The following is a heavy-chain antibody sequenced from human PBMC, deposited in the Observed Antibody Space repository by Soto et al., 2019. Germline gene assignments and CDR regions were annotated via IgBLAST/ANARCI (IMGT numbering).Heavy chain of an antibody. CDR2: ISYDGSNK. V-gene: IGHV3-30*18. J-gene: IGHJ4*02. CDR3: AKDQYSSSSGRLNFDY. D-gene: IGHD6-6*01. CDR1: GFTFSSYG. Sequence: GGSLRLSCAASGFTFSSYGMHWVRQAPGKGLEWVAVISYDGSNKYYADSVKGRFTISRDNSKNTLYLQMNSLRAEDTAVYYCAKDQYSSSSGRLNFDYWGQGTLVTVSS.